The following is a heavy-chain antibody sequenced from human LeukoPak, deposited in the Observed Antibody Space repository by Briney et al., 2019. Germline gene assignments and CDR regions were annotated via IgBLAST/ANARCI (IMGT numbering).Heavy chain of an antibody. Sequence: GGSLRLSCAASGVTFSDYDMHWVRQATGKGLEWVSAIGTAGDTYYTGSVKGRFTISRENAKNSLYLQMNSLRAGDTAVYYCARVAKERVGGVYYFDYWGQGTLVTVSS. CDR2: IGTAGDT. D-gene: IGHD1-1*01. CDR1: GVTFSDYD. J-gene: IGHJ4*02. CDR3: ARVAKERVGGVYYFDY. V-gene: IGHV3-13*01.